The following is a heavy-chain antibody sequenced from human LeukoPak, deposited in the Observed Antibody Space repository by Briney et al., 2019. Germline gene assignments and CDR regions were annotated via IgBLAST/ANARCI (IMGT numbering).Heavy chain of an antibody. Sequence: GGSLRLSCAASGFTFSDSALHWVRQASGKGLEWVGRIRSKANSYATAYAASVKGRFTISRDDSKNTAYLQMNSLKTEDTAVYYCAKELYSSGWYGWFDPWGQGTLVTVSS. D-gene: IGHD6-19*01. J-gene: IGHJ5*02. V-gene: IGHV3-73*01. CDR2: IRSKANSYAT. CDR3: AKELYSSGWYGWFDP. CDR1: GFTFSDSA.